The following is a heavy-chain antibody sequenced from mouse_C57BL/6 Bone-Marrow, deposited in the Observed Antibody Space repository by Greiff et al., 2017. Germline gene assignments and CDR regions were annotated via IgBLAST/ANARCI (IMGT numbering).Heavy chain of an antibody. CDR1: GYTFTSYW. Sequence: QVQLQQPGAELVKPGASVKMSCKASGYTFTSYWLTWVRQRPGQGLEWIGDIYPGSGSTNYNEQFRSKATLTVDTSSSTAYMQLSSLTSEDSAVYYCARYYYGSSYGAMDYWGQGTSVTVSS. D-gene: IGHD1-1*01. CDR2: IYPGSGST. J-gene: IGHJ4*01. V-gene: IGHV1-55*01. CDR3: ARYYYGSSYGAMDY.